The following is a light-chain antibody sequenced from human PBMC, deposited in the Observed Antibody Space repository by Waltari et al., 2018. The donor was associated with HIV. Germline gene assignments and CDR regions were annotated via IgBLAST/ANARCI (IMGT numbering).Light chain of an antibody. J-gene: IGKJ4*01. CDR3: QQYGSSPLT. CDR1: QTVTSNN. CDR2: GAS. V-gene: IGKV3-20*01. Sequence: EIVLTQSPGTLSLSPGERATLSCRASQTVTSNNLAWYQQKPGQAPRLRMYGASIRATGIPDRFSGSVSGTDFTLTINRLEPEDFAVYYCQQYGSSPLTFGAGTKVEIK.